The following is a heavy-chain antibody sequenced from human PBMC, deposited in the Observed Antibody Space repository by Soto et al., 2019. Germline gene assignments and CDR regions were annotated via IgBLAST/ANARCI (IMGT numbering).Heavy chain of an antibody. Sequence: QGQLVQSGAEMKKPGASVKVSCKASGYAFTSYGITWVRQAPGQGLEWMGWISAYNGNTNYAQKVQGRVTMTTDTVTSTAYMELRSLRSDDTAVYYCARDKDGGLLDYWGQGTLVTVSS. V-gene: IGHV1-18*01. J-gene: IGHJ4*02. D-gene: IGHD3-16*01. CDR3: ARDKDGGLLDY. CDR2: ISAYNGNT. CDR1: GYAFTSYG.